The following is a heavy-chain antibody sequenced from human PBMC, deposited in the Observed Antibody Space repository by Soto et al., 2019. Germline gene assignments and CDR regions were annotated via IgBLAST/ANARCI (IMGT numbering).Heavy chain of an antibody. CDR1: GYSFTSYW. CDR2: IYPGDSDT. V-gene: IGHV5-51*01. CDR3: ARHQPVVDTVGGMDV. Sequence: RGESLKISCKGSGYSFTSYWIGWVRQMPGKGLEWMGIIYPGDSDTRYSPSFQGQVTISADKSISTAYLQWSSLKASDTAMYYCARHQPVVDTVGGMDVWGQGTTVTVSS. D-gene: IGHD2-2*03. J-gene: IGHJ6*02.